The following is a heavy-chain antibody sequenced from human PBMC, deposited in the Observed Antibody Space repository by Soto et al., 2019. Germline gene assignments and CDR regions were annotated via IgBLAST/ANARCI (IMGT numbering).Heavy chain of an antibody. V-gene: IGHV3-30*18. J-gene: IGHJ6*02. D-gene: IGHD3-10*01. CDR1: GFTFSSYG. CDR2: ISYDGSNK. Sequence: PGGSLRLSCAASGFTFSSYGMHWVRQAPGKGLEWVAVISYDGSNKYYADSVKGRFTISRDNSKNTLYLQMNSLRAEDTAVYYCAKDQGKVRGVIITIYYYYYGMDVWGQGTTVTSP. CDR3: AKDQGKVRGVIITIYYYYYGMDV.